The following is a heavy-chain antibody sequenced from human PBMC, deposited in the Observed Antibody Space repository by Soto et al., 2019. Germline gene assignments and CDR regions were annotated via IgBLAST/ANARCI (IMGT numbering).Heavy chain of an antibody. Sequence: QVTLKESGPVLVKPTETLTLTCSVSGFSLTNGRMGVSWIRQPPGKALEWLAHFFSDAERSYSTSMQSRLNMYKDFSGSQVVLTMTNMAPADTATYFCALMVGDCNFYGLDVWGHGIAVTVSS. CDR3: ALMVGDCNFYGLDV. CDR1: GFSLTNGRMG. V-gene: IGHV2-26*01. J-gene: IGHJ6*02. CDR2: FFSDAER. D-gene: IGHD2-21*02.